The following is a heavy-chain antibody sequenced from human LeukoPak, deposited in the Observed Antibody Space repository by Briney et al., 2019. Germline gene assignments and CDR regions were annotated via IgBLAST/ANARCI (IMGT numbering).Heavy chain of an antibody. CDR2: IRYDGSNK. CDR3: AKVGVPAAMELGTRGVATTIELDY. D-gene: IGHD2-2*01. J-gene: IGHJ4*02. V-gene: IGHV3-30*02. Sequence: PGRSLRLSCAASGFTFSSYGMHWVRQAPGKGLEWVAFIRYDGSNKSYADSVKGRFTISRDNSKNTLYLQMNSLRAEDTALYYCAKVGVPAAMELGTRGVATTIELDYWGQGTLVTVSS. CDR1: GFTFSSYG.